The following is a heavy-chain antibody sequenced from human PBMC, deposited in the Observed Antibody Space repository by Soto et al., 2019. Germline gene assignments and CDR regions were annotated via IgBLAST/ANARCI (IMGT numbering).Heavy chain of an antibody. J-gene: IGHJ6*02. CDR2: ISYDGSNK. CDR1: GFTFGSYA. D-gene: IGHD3-3*01. V-gene: IGHV3-30-3*01. Sequence: VGSLRLSCAAYGFTFGSYAMHWVRQAPGKGLEWVAVISYDGSNKYYADSAKGRFTISRDNSKNTLYLQMNSLRAEDTAVYYCARDHLRFLEWLGTLSYGMDVWGQGTTVTVSS. CDR3: ARDHLRFLEWLGTLSYGMDV.